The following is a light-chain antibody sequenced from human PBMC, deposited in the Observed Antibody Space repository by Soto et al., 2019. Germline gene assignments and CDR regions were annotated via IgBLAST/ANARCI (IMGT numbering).Light chain of an antibody. CDR3: QQYAYRPPLT. CDR2: GAS. V-gene: IGKV3-15*01. Sequence: EIVMTQSPVTLSVSPGERATLSCRASQSVDGKLAWYQQKPGQAPRLLIYGASTRATGIPARFSGSGSGTEFTLTISSLQSEDFAVYYCQQYAYRPPLTFGGGTKVDI. CDR1: QSVDGK. J-gene: IGKJ4*01.